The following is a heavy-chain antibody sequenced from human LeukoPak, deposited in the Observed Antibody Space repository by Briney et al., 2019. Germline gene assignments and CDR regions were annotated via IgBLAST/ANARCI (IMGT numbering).Heavy chain of an antibody. Sequence: GGSLRLSCAASGFTFSSYLMHWVRQAPGKGLVWVSRINSDGSSTVYVDSVKGRFTFSRDNAKNTLYLQMNSLRAEDTAVYYCAAETSGWATFDYWGQGTLVTVSS. J-gene: IGHJ4*02. CDR1: GFTFSSYL. V-gene: IGHV3-74*01. CDR2: INSDGSST. D-gene: IGHD6-19*01. CDR3: AAETSGWATFDY.